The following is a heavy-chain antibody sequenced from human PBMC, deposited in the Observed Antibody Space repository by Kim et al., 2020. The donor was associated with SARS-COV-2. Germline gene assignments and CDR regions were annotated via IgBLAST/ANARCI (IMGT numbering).Heavy chain of an antibody. J-gene: IGHJ5*02. D-gene: IGHD6-13*01. Sequence: AQSLQGRVTMTPDTSTSTAYIELRSLRSDHTAVYYCARTRIAAAGTWFDPWGQGTLVTVSS. CDR3: ARTRIAAAGTWFDP. V-gene: IGHV1-18*01.